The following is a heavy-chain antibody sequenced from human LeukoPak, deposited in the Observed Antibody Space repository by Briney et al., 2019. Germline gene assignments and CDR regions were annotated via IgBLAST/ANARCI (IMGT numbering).Heavy chain of an antibody. CDR2: INHSGST. CDR3: ARVGGYDSSGYCDY. D-gene: IGHD3-22*01. CDR1: GGSFSGYY. Sequence: SETLSLTCAVYGGSFSGYYWSWIRQPPGKGLEWIGEINHSGSTNYNPSLKSRVTISVDTSKNQFSLKLSSVTAADTAVNYCARVGGYDSSGYCDYWGQGTLVTVSS. J-gene: IGHJ4*02. V-gene: IGHV4-34*01.